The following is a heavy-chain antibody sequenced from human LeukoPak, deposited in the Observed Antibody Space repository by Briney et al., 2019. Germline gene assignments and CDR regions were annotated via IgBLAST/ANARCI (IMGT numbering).Heavy chain of an antibody. V-gene: IGHV3-30*18. J-gene: IGHJ4*02. CDR3: AKDVLCTNGVCYPTFDY. CDR1: GFTFSSYG. D-gene: IGHD2-8*01. Sequence: PGGSLRLSCAASGFTFSSYGMRWVRQAPGKGLEWVAVISYDGNNKYYADSVKGRFTISRDNSKNTLYLQMNSLRAEDTAVYYCAKDVLCTNGVCYPTFDYWGQGTLVTVSS. CDR2: ISYDGNNK.